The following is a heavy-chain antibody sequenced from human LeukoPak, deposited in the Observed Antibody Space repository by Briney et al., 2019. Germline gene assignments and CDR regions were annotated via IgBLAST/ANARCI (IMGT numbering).Heavy chain of an antibody. Sequence: SETLSLTCTVSGGSINTSSHYWGWIRQPPGMGLEWIGSIYYTGSTYFNPSLKSRVTIFVDTSKNQFSLKLTSVTAADTALYYCARHRNNWDYVGHFDFWGQGTLVTVSS. V-gene: IGHV4-39*01. J-gene: IGHJ4*02. CDR2: IYYTGST. D-gene: IGHD1-7*01. CDR1: GGSINTSSHY. CDR3: ARHRNNWDYVGHFDF.